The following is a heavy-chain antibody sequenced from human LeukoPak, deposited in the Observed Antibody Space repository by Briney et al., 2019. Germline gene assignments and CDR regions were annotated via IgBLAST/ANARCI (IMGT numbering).Heavy chain of an antibody. CDR3: AKEPRRDIVATTGDY. V-gene: IGHV3-23*01. CDR2: ISGSGGST. J-gene: IGHJ4*02. CDR1: GFTFSSYA. D-gene: IGHD5-12*01. Sequence: PGGSLRLSCAASGFTFSSYAMSWVRQAPGKGLEWVSAISGSGGSTYYADSVKDRFTISRDNSKNTLYLQMNSLRAEDTAVYYCAKEPRRDIVATTGDYWGQGTLVTVSS.